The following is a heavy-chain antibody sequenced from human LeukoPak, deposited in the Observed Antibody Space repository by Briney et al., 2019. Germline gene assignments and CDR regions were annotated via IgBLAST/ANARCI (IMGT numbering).Heavy chain of an antibody. CDR1: GGSISSGGYY. CDR2: IYYSGST. V-gene: IGHV4-31*03. CDR3: ARTGSDYGSGSYSYWFDP. J-gene: IGHJ5*02. Sequence: SQTLSLTCTVSGGSISSGGYYWSWIRQHPGKGLECIGYIYYSGSTYYNPSLKSRVTISVDTSKNQFSLKLSSVSAADTAVYYCARTGSDYGSGSYSYWFDPWGQGTLVTVSS. D-gene: IGHD3-10*01.